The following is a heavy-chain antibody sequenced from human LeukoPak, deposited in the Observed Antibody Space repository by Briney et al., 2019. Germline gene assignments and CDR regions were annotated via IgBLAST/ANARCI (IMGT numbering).Heavy chain of an antibody. J-gene: IGHJ4*02. CDR2: IYPGDSDT. Sequence: SGESLKISSKGAGYILTTSWIGWVRQMPGKGLEWMGIIYPGDSDTRYSPSFQGQVTISADKSISTAYLQWSSLKVSDTAIYYCAIPACSRGYIGYWGQGTLVTVSS. CDR3: AIPACSRGYIGY. CDR1: GYILTTSW. V-gene: IGHV5-51*01. D-gene: IGHD6-13*01.